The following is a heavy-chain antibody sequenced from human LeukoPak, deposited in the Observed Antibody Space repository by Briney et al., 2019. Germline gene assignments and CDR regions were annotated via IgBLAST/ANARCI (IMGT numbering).Heavy chain of an antibody. D-gene: IGHD1-14*01. V-gene: IGHV3-48*03. Sequence: SGGSLRRSCAASGFTFSSYEMNWVRQAPGKGLEWVSYISSSGSTIYYADSVKGRFTISRDNAKNSLYLQMNSLRAEDTAVYYCARMNPPAFDIWGQGTMVTVSS. J-gene: IGHJ3*02. CDR2: ISSSGSTI. CDR3: ARMNPPAFDI. CDR1: GFTFSSYE.